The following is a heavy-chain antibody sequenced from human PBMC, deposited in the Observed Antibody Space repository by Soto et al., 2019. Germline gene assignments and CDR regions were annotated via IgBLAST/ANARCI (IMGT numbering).Heavy chain of an antibody. CDR3: ARDNPHYYDSSGYYHTTYTGDGY. Sequence: GASVKVSCKASGGTFSSYAISWVRQAPGQGLEWMGGIIPIFGTANYAQKFQGRVTITADESTSTAYMELGSLRSEDTAVYYCARDNPHYYDSSGYYHTTYTGDGYWGQGTLVTVSS. CDR1: GGTFSSYA. J-gene: IGHJ4*02. D-gene: IGHD3-22*01. CDR2: IIPIFGTA. V-gene: IGHV1-69*13.